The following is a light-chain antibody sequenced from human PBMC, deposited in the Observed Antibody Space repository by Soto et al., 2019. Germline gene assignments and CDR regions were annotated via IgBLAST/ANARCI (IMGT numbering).Light chain of an antibody. CDR1: QSVSRN. Sequence: EIVMTQSPATLSVSPGERATLSCRASQSVSRNLAWYQQKRGQAPRLLIYGASSRATGIPDRFSGSGSGTDFTLTLSRLEPEDFAVYFCQQYGDSPITFGQGTRLEIK. CDR3: QQYGDSPIT. CDR2: GAS. J-gene: IGKJ5*01. V-gene: IGKV3-20*01.